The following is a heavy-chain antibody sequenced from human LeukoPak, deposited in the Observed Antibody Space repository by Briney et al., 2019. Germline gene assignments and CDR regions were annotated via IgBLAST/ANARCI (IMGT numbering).Heavy chain of an antibody. V-gene: IGHV1-3*01. CDR2: INAGNGNT. J-gene: IGHJ5*02. CDR3: ATAPGSPTGWFDP. CDR1: GYTFTTYA. Sequence: ASVKVSCKASGYTFTTYALHWVRQAPGHRLEWMGWINAGNGNTKYSQKFQGRGTITRDTSASTAYMELSSLRSEDTAVYYCATAPGSPTGWFDPWGQGTLVTVSS. D-gene: IGHD1-14*01.